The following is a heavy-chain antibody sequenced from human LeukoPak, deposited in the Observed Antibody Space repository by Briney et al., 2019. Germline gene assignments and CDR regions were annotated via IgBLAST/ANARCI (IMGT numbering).Heavy chain of an antibody. Sequence: GRSLRLSCAASGFIFSDYAMHWVRQAPGKGLEWEAVISYDGNKKYYADSVKGRFTISRDNSKNTLYLQMNSLRTADTAVYYCARDRTSFGTVGWYFDRWGRGTLVTVSS. CDR3: ARDRTSFGTVGWYFDR. D-gene: IGHD4-23*01. CDR2: ISYDGNKK. CDR1: GFIFSDYA. V-gene: IGHV3-30-3*01. J-gene: IGHJ2*01.